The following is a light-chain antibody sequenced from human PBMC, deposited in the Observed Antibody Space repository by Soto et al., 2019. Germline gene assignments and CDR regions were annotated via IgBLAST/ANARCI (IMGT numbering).Light chain of an antibody. Sequence: QSALTQPASVSGSPGQSITISCTGTSSDVGGYKYVSWYQQHPGKVPKVMIYEVNNRPSGVSNRFSGSKSGNTASLTISGRQDEDEADYYCSSYTSSSTVLFGGGTKLTVL. V-gene: IGLV2-14*01. CDR2: EVN. CDR1: SSDVGGYKY. CDR3: SSYTSSSTVL. J-gene: IGLJ2*01.